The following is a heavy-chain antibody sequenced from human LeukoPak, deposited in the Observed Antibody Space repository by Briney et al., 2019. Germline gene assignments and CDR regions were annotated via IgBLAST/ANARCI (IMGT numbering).Heavy chain of an antibody. Sequence: SETLSLTCTVSGGSISSYYWSWIRQPPGKGLEWIGEINHSGSTNYNPSLKSRVTISVDTSKNQFSLKLSSVTAADTAVYYCARGYSSQLPFDYWGQGTLVTVSS. J-gene: IGHJ4*02. V-gene: IGHV4-34*01. CDR3: ARGYSSQLPFDY. CDR2: INHSGST. CDR1: GGSISSYY. D-gene: IGHD5-18*01.